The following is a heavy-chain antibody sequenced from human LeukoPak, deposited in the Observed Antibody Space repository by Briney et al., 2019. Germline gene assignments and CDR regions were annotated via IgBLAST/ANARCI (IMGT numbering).Heavy chain of an antibody. CDR2: ISGSGGST. CDR3: ADGYYYGMDV. Sequence: PGGSLRLSCAASGFTFSSFWMAWVRQVPGKGLEWVSAISGSGGSTYYADSVKGRFTISRDNSKNTLYLQMNSLRAEDTAVYYCADGYYYGMDVWGQGTTVTVSS. CDR1: GFTFSSFW. J-gene: IGHJ6*02. V-gene: IGHV3-23*01.